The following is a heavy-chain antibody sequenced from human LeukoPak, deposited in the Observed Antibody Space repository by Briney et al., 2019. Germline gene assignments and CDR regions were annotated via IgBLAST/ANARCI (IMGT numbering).Heavy chain of an antibody. CDR2: ISAYNGNT. D-gene: IGHD1-26*01. CDR1: GYTFTSYG. CDR3: ARTVSGSYQWNYFDY. V-gene: IGHV1-18*01. J-gene: IGHJ4*02. Sequence: ASVKVSCKASGYTFTSYGISWVRQAPGQGHEWMGWISAYNGNTNYAQKLQGRVTMTTDTSTSTAYMELRSLRSDDTAVYYCARTVSGSYQWNYFDYWGQGTLVTVSS.